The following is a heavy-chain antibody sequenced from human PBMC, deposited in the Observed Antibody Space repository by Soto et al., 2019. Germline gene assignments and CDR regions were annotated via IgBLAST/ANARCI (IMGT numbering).Heavy chain of an antibody. CDR1: GGSISTYY. CDR2: IYYSGST. Sequence: PSETLSLTCTVSGGSISTYYWSWIRQPPGKGLEWIGYIYYSGSTSYNPSLKSRVTISVDASKNQFSLKLRSVTAADTAVYYCASDRSSGWDQGYGMDVWGQGTTVTVSS. CDR3: ASDRSSGWDQGYGMDV. J-gene: IGHJ6*02. V-gene: IGHV4-59*01. D-gene: IGHD6-19*01.